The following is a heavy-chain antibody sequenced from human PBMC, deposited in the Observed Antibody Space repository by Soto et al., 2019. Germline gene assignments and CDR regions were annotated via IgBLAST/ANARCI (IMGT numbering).Heavy chain of an antibody. CDR1: GCSISSYY. CDR2: IYYSGST. J-gene: IGHJ6*03. CDR3: ARDFGRGPYYYYYMDV. D-gene: IGHD2-15*01. V-gene: IGHV4-59*01. Sequence: QVQLQESGPGLVKPSETLSLTCTVSGCSISSYYWSWIRQPPGKGLEWIGYIYYSGSTNYNPSLKSRVTISVDTSKNQFSLKLSSVTAADTAVYYCARDFGRGPYYYYYMDVWGKGTTVTVSS.